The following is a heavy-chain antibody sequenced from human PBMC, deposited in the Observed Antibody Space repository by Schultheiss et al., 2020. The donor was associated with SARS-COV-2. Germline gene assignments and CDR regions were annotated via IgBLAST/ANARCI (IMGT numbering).Heavy chain of an antibody. CDR2: ISYDGSNK. CDR1: GFTFSSYA. D-gene: IGHD5-18*01. V-gene: IGHV3-30*04. Sequence: GGSLRLSCAASGFTFSSYALHWVRQAPGKGLEWVAVISYDGSNKYYADSVKGRFTISRDNSKNTLYLQMNSLRAEDTAVYYCARDRGYSYGYFDYWGQGTLVTVSS. J-gene: IGHJ4*02. CDR3: ARDRGYSYGYFDY.